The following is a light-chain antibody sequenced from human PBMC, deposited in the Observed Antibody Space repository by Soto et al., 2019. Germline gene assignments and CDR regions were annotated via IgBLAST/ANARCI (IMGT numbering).Light chain of an antibody. CDR1: QSISVW. CDR3: QQFNNYPLT. CDR2: KAS. V-gene: IGKV1-5*03. Sequence: DIPMTQSPSTLSASVGDRVTLTCRASQSISVWLAWYQQKPGKAPKLLIYKASTLKSGVPSRFSGSGSGTDFTLTISSLQPEDFATYYCQQFNNYPLTFGGGTKVDIK. J-gene: IGKJ4*01.